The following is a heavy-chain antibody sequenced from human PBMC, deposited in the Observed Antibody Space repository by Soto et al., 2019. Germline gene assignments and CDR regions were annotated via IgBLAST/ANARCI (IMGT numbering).Heavy chain of an antibody. CDR2: IYYSGST. CDR1: GGSISSYY. J-gene: IGHJ4*02. D-gene: IGHD6-6*01. CDR3: ARSLQQLVAADY. V-gene: IGHV4-59*01. Sequence: SETLSLTCTVSGGSISSYYWSWIRQPPGKGLEWIGYIYYSGSTNYNPSLKSRVTISVDTSKNQFSLKVSSVTAADTAVYYCARSLQQLVAADYWGQGTLVTVSS.